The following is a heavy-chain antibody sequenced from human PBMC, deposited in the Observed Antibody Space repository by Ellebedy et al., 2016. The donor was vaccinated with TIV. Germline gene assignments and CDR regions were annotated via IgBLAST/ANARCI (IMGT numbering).Heavy chain of an antibody. CDR3: ARESHGDFDY. V-gene: IGHV4-30-2*01. D-gene: IGHD4-17*01. J-gene: IGHJ4*02. CDR1: GGSISRGFYY. CDR2: INHSGST. Sequence: MPSETLSLTCGVSGGSISRGFYYWSWIRQPPGKGLEWIGNINHSGSTYYNPSLRSRVTISGDRFKNQFYLHLSSVTAADTAVYYCARESHGDFDYWGQGTLVTVSS.